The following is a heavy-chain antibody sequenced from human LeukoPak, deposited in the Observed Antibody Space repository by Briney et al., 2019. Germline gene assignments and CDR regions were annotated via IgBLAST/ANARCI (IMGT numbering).Heavy chain of an antibody. CDR3: ARGRAPLTVTPKAYYYYGMDV. J-gene: IGHJ6*02. D-gene: IGHD4-23*01. CDR2: ISSSSSTI. Sequence: PGGSLRLSCAASGFTFSSYSMNWVRQAPGKGLEWVSYISSSSSTIYYADSVKGRFTISRDNSKNTLYLQMNSLRAEDTAVYYCARGRAPLTVTPKAYYYYGMDVWGQGTTVTVSS. CDR1: GFTFSSYS. V-gene: IGHV3-48*01.